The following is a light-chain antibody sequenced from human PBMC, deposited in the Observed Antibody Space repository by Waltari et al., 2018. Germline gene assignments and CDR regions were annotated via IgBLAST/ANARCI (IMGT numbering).Light chain of an antibody. CDR1: QSIMNF. CDR2: GAS. CDR3: QQTYSPPPYT. V-gene: IGKV1-39*01. J-gene: IGKJ2*01. Sequence: DIQMTQSPSSLSAFVGDRVTITCRASQSIMNFVSWYQQKSGKAPELLIFGASTLQDGAPSRFRGSGSGTDFTLTISGLQPEDFGTYYCQQTYSPPPYTFGQGTKLEIK.